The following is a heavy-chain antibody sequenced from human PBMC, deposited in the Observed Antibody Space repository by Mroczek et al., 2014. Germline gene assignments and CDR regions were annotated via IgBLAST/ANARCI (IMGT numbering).Heavy chain of an antibody. CDR1: GGSISSGGYS. V-gene: IGHV4-30-2*01. CDR3: ARDRLRAFDI. J-gene: IGHJ3*02. D-gene: IGHD5-12*01. Sequence: QVQLQESGSGLVKPSQTLSLTCAVSGGSISSGGYSWSWIRQPPGKGLEWIGYIYHSGSTYYNPSLKSRVTISVDRSKNQFSLKLSSVTAADTAVYYCARDRLRAFDIWGQGTMVTVSS. CDR2: IYHSGST.